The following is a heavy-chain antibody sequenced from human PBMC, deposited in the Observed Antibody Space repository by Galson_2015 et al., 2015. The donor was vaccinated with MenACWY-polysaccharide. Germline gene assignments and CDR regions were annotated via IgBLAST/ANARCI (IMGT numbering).Heavy chain of an antibody. CDR2: INHSGDT. J-gene: IGHJ6*02. D-gene: IGHD3-10*01. CDR1: GGSFNGFY. Sequence: SETLSLTCAVHGGSFNGFYWSWIRQTPGKGLEWIGEINHSGDTNYNPSLKSRVSLVVDTSQNQFSLRVTTVTAADTAVYYCARGGRQDYYDSGTIYSYYYYSGMGVWGRGTTVTVSS. CDR3: ARGGRQDYYDSGTIYSYYYYSGMGV. V-gene: IGHV4-34*01.